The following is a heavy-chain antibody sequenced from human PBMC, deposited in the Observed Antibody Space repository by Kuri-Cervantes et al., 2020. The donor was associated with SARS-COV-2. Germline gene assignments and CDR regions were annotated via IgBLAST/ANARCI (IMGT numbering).Heavy chain of an antibody. CDR2: INPNSGGT. Sequence: ASVKVSCKASGYTFTGYYMHWVRQAPGQGLEWMGRINPNSGGTNYAQKFQGRVTMTRDTSISTAYMELSRLRSDDTVVYYCARGGKNWNYYFDYWGQGTRVTVSS. J-gene: IGHJ4*02. CDR1: GYTFTGYY. CDR3: ARGGKNWNYYFDY. D-gene: IGHD1-1*01. V-gene: IGHV1-2*05.